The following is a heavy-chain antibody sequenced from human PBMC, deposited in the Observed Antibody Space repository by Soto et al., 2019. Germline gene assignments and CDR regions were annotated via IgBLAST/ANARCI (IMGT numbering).Heavy chain of an antibody. CDR2: IFYLGSS. CDR3: ARYYLD. V-gene: IGHV4-39*01. Sequence: SGTLYLTCTVSRDSINRSDFYWGWVRQPPGKGLEWIGSIFYLGSSYYNPSLKSRVTLSVNTSTNQFALKLRSVPSADKALYFCARYYLD. J-gene: IGHJ4*01. CDR1: RDSINRSDFY.